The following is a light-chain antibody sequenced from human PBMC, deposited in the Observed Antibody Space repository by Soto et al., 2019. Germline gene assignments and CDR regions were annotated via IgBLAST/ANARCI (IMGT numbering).Light chain of an antibody. CDR2: GAS. CDR3: QQYSNWPPT. J-gene: IGKJ2*01. V-gene: IGKV3-15*01. Sequence: EIVMTQSPGTLSVSPGKRATLSCRASQSVSSNLACYQHKPCQAPRLLLYGASTRATGIPARFSGSGSGTDFTLTISSLQSEDFAVYYCQQYSNWPPTFGQGTKLEIK. CDR1: QSVSSN.